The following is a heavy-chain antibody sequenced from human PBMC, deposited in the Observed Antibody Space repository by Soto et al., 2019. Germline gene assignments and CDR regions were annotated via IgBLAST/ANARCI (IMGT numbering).Heavy chain of an antibody. V-gene: IGHV3-20*01. CDR2: INWNGGST. D-gene: IGHD2-2*01. J-gene: IGHJ5*02. Sequence: GGSLRLSCAASGFTFSNYGMSWVRQAPGKGLEWVSGINWNGGSTGYADSVKGRFTISRDNAKNSLYLQMNSLRAEDTALYHCARVSCSSTSCQYPNWFDPWGQGTLVTVSS. CDR3: ARVSCSSTSCQYPNWFDP. CDR1: GFTFSNYG.